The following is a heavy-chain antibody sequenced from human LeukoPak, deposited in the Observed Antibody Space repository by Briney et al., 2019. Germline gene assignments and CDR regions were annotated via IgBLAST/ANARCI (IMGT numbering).Heavy chain of an antibody. D-gene: IGHD3-10*01. CDR2: IYYSGST. CDR1: GGSVSSGSYY. V-gene: IGHV4-61*01. J-gene: IGHJ4*02. CDR3: ARDSNGADY. Sequence: SETLSLTCTVSGGSVSSGSYYWSWIRQPPGKGLEWIGYIYYSGSTNYNPSLKSRVTMSVDTSKNQFSLKLSSVTAADTAVYYRARDSNGADYWGQGTLVTVSS.